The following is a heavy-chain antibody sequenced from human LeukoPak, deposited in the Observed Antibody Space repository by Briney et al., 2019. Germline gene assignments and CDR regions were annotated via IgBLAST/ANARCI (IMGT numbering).Heavy chain of an antibody. CDR3: ARDQGFSYYYYYMDV. CDR2: INQDGSEK. V-gene: IGHV3-7*01. J-gene: IGHJ6*03. Sequence: PGRSLRLSCAASGFTFSSYWMSWVRQAPGKVLEWVANINQDGSEKYYVDSVKGRFTISRDNAKNSLYLQMKRLRAEDTAVYYCARDQGFSYYYYYMDVWGKGTTVTVSS. D-gene: IGHD3-3*01. CDR1: GFTFSSYW.